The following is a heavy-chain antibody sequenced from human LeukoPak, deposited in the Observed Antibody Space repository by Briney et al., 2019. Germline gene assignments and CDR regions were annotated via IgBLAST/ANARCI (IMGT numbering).Heavy chain of an antibody. CDR1: GFTFSSYA. CDR2: IYSGGST. V-gene: IGHV3-66*01. J-gene: IGHJ6*02. D-gene: IGHD1-1*01. CDR3: ARDIFKVGGTKDYYYYYGMDV. Sequence: GGSLRLSCAASGFTFSSYAMSWVRQAPGKGLEWVSVIYSGGSTYYADSVKGRFTISRDNSKNTLYLQMNSLRAEDTAVYYCARDIFKVGGTKDYYYYYGMDVWGQGTTVTVSS.